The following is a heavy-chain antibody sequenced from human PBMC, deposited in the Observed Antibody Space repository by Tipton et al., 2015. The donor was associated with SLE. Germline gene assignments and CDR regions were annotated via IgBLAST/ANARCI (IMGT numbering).Heavy chain of an antibody. CDR2: IYYSGST. V-gene: IGHV4-31*03. D-gene: IGHD1-26*01. Sequence: TLSLTCTVSGGSISSGGYYWSWIRQHPGKGLEWIGYIYYSGSTYYNPSLKSRVTISVDTSKNQFSLKLSSVTAADTAVYYCAKDRVRGGSPGGMDVWGQGTTVTVSS. J-gene: IGHJ6*02. CDR1: GGSISSGGYY. CDR3: AKDRVRGGSPGGMDV.